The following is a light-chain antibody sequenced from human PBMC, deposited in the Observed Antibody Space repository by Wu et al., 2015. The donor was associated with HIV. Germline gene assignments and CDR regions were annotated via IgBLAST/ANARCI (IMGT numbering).Light chain of an antibody. V-gene: IGKV1-8*01. CDR2: AAS. J-gene: IGKJ1*01. CDR3: QQYYTYPRA. CDR1: QDISSY. Sequence: AIRITQSPSSLSASTGDRVTITCRASQDISSYLAWYQQKPGKAPKLLIYAASALQSGVPSSFSGSGSGTDFTLTISGLQSEDFATYYCQQYYTYPRAFGRGTEGGNQT.